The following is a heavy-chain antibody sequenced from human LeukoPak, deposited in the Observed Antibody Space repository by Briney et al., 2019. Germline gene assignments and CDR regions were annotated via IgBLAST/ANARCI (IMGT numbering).Heavy chain of an antibody. J-gene: IGHJ4*02. Sequence: LSLTCTVSGGSISSYYWSWFRQAPGKGLEWVGFIRSKAYGGTTEYAASVKGRFTISRDDSKSIAYLQMNSLKTEDTAVYYCTRGEGLFDYWGQGTLVTVSS. CDR3: TRGEGLFDY. CDR2: IRSKAYGGTT. CDR1: GGSISSYY. D-gene: IGHD1-26*01. V-gene: IGHV3-49*03.